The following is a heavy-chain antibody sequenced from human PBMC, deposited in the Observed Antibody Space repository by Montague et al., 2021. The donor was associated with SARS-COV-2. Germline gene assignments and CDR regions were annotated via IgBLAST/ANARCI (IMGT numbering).Heavy chain of an antibody. V-gene: IGHV4-39*07. Sequence: SETLSLTCSVSGGSIRSSSYYWSWIRQPPGTVLEWIGSIYYSWTAYYKSSLKGRLTISVDTSKNPFSLKLGSVTAADTAVYYCTREAFCGSDCTYFLDHWGQGTLVTVSS. CDR2: IYYSWTA. J-gene: IGHJ4*02. CDR3: TREAFCGSDCTYFLDH. D-gene: IGHD2-21*02. CDR1: GGSIRSSSYY.